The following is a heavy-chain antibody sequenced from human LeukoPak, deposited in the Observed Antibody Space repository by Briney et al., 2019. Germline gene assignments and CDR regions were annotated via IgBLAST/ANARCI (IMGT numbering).Heavy chain of an antibody. CDR2: IKSKTDGGTT. D-gene: IGHD2-2*01. V-gene: IGHV3-15*01. J-gene: IGHJ6*03. Sequence: GGSLRLSCAASGFTFSNAWMSWVRQAPGKGLEWVGRIKSKTDGGTTDYAAPVKGRFTISRDDSKNTLYLQMNSLKTEDTAVYYCTTPDAGVVVPAAIHYYYYMDVWGKGTTVTVSS. CDR3: TTPDAGVVVPAAIHYYYYMDV. CDR1: GFTFSNAW.